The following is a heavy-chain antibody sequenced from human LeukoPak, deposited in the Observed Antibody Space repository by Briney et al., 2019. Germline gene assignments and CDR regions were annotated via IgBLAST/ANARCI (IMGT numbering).Heavy chain of an antibody. D-gene: IGHD6-13*01. J-gene: IGHJ4*02. CDR1: GGSISSYY. V-gene: IGHV4-59*12. Sequence: SETLSLTCTVSGGSISSYYWSWIRQPPGKGLEWIGYIYYSGSTNYNPSLKSRVTISVDKSKNQFSLKLSSVTAADTAVYYCARMYVAAAVLDYWGQGTLVTVSS. CDR3: ARMYVAAAVLDY. CDR2: IYYSGST.